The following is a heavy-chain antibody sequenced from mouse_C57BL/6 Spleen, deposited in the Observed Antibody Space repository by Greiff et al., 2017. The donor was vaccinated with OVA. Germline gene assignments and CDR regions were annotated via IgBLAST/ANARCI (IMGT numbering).Heavy chain of an antibody. D-gene: IGHD1-1*01. CDR2: INPGSGGT. CDR1: GYAFTNYL. CDR3: ARSGFITTPVALWDYAMDY. V-gene: IGHV1-54*01. J-gene: IGHJ4*01. Sequence: QVQLQQSGAELVRPGTSVKVSCKASGYAFTNYLIEWVKQRPGQGLEWIGVINPGSGGTNYNEKFKGKATLTADKSSSTAYMQLSSLTSEDSAVYFCARSGFITTPVALWDYAMDYWGQGTSVTVSS.